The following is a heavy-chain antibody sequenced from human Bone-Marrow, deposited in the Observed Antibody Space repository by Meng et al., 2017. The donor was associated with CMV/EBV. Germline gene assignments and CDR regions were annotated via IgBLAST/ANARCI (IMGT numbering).Heavy chain of an antibody. Sequence: SLRISCATSGFTFDDYAMHWVRQAPGKGLEWVSGITWNSDTIGYADSVKGRFTISRDNAKDSLYLQMNSLRTEDTALYYCAKDSSYNWNLIFDYWGQGPRVTVSS. J-gene: IGHJ4*02. CDR1: GFTFDDYA. D-gene: IGHD1-20*01. V-gene: IGHV3-9*01. CDR3: AKDSSYNWNLIFDY. CDR2: ITWNSDTI.